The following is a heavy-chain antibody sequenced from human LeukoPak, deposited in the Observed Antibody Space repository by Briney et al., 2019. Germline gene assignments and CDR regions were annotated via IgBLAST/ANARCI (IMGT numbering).Heavy chain of an antibody. CDR3: ARARRDYDSSGYYYGYYYYYMDV. CDR2: INWNGGST. Sequence: PGGTLRLSCAASGFTFSSYGMSWVRQAPGKGLEWVSGINWNGGSTGYADSVKGRFTISRDNAKNSLYLQMNSLRAEDTALYHCARARRDYDSSGYYYGYYYYYMDVWGKGTTVTISS. CDR1: GFTFSSYG. V-gene: IGHV3-20*01. D-gene: IGHD3-22*01. J-gene: IGHJ6*03.